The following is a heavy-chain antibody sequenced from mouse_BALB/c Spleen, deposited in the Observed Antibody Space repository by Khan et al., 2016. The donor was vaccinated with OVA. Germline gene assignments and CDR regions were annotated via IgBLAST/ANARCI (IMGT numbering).Heavy chain of an antibody. Sequence: LVKTGASVKISCKASGYSFTGYYMHWVKQSHGKSLEWIGYISCYNGSTTSNQKFKGKATFTVATSSSTVYMQFNSLTSEDSAVYYCARGDYYGSSSFAYWGQGTLVTVSA. CDR1: GYSFTGYY. CDR3: ARGDYYGSSSFAY. J-gene: IGHJ3*01. CDR2: ISCYNGST. V-gene: IGHV1S34*01. D-gene: IGHD1-1*01.